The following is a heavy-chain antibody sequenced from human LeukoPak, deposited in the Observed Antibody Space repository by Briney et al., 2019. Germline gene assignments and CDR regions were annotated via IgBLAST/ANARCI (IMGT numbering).Heavy chain of an antibody. CDR1: GYTFTAYY. CDR3: ARELTYYGSGTQPHYYFDY. V-gene: IGHV1-2*06. D-gene: IGHD3-10*01. CDR2: INPKNGDT. Sequence: ASAKVSCKASGYTFTAYYIHWVRQAPGQGLEWMGRINPKNGDTNYAQKFQDRVTMTRDTSMSTAYMELRSLRSDDTAVYYCARELTYYGSGTQPHYYFDYWGQGTLVTVSS. J-gene: IGHJ4*02.